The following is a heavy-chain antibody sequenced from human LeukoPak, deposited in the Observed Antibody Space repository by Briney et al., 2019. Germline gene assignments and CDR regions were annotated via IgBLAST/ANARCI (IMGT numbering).Heavy chain of an antibody. Sequence: PRGSLRLSCVASGFTFSGYGMHWGRQAPGKGLEWVAVIWCDGSKTYHADSVKGRFTISRDNSKNTLYLQMNSLRAEDTAVYYCAKDAAHIVVVTARPGPFDYWGQGTLVTVSS. CDR1: GFTFSGYG. CDR2: IWCDGSKT. J-gene: IGHJ4*02. D-gene: IGHD2-21*02. CDR3: AKDAAHIVVVTARPGPFDY. V-gene: IGHV3-33*03.